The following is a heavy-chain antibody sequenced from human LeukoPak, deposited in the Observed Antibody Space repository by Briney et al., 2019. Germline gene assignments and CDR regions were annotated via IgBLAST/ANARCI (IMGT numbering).Heavy chain of an antibody. V-gene: IGHV1-24*01. Sequence: ASVKVSCKVSGYTLTELSMHWVRQAPGKGLEWMGGFDPEDGETIYAQKFQGRVTMTRNTSISTAYMELSSLRSEDTAVYYCARITYYSENWFDPWGQGTLVTVSS. J-gene: IGHJ5*02. D-gene: IGHD3-10*01. CDR2: FDPEDGET. CDR1: GYTLTELS. CDR3: ARITYYSENWFDP.